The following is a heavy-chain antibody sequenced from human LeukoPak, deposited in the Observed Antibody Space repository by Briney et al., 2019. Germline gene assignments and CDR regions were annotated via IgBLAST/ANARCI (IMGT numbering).Heavy chain of an antibody. CDR3: ARDIKGGTANFDC. J-gene: IGHJ4*02. CDR1: GDSVSSNGAT. CDR2: TYYRSRWYY. V-gene: IGHV6-1*01. Sequence: SQTLSLTCDISGDSVSSNGATWNWIRQSPSRGLEWLGRTYYRSRWYYDYAVPVKGRITFNPDTSKNQVSLQLNSVTPEDTAVYFCARDIKGGTANFDCWGQGILVTVSS.